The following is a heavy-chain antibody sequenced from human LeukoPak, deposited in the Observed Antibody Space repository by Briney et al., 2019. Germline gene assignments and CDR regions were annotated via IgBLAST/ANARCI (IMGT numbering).Heavy chain of an antibody. D-gene: IGHD3-10*01. CDR1: GFTFDDYV. CDR3: AKVTYGSGTYGAFDS. Sequence: GGSLRLSCAASGFTFDDYVMHWVRQAPGKGLEWVSGITWSSDTIAYADSVKGRFTISRDNSKNTLYLQMNSLRAEDTAIYYCAKVTYGSGTYGAFDSWGQGTLVTVSS. V-gene: IGHV3-9*01. CDR2: ITWSSDTI. J-gene: IGHJ4*02.